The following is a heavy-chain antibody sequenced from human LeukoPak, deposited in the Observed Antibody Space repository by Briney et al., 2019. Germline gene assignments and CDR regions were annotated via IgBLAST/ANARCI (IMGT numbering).Heavy chain of an antibody. J-gene: IGHJ3*02. CDR1: GFTFSSYG. D-gene: IGHD5-18*01. Sequence: GGSLRLSCAASGFTFSSYGMHWVRQAPGKGLEWVAFIRYDGSNKYFADSVKGRFTISRDNSKSTLYLQMNSLRTEDTAVYYCAKDTSGYSYGYDAFDIWGQGTMVTVSS. CDR2: IRYDGSNK. V-gene: IGHV3-30*02. CDR3: AKDTSGYSYGYDAFDI.